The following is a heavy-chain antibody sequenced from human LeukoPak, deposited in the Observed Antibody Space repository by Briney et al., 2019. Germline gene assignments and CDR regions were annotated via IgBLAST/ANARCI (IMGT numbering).Heavy chain of an antibody. J-gene: IGHJ4*02. D-gene: IGHD3-9*01. V-gene: IGHV3-30*02. CDR2: IIYDGSNK. CDR3: ARGVARYYDILTGYYSNSDPFDY. Sequence: GGSLRLSCAASGFTFSSYGMHWVRQAPGKGLEWVAFIIYDGSNKYYADSVKGRFTISRDNSKNTLYLQMNSLRAEDTAVYYCARGVARYYDILTGYYSNSDPFDYWGQGTLVTVSS. CDR1: GFTFSSYG.